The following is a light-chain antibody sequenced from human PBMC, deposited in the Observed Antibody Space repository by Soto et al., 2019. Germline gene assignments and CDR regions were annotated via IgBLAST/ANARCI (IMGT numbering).Light chain of an antibody. CDR3: QQSHTSPIA. J-gene: IGKJ5*01. V-gene: IGKV1-12*01. CDR1: RVISSW. CDR2: AAS. Sequence: DIQIPQSPPPLPPSVGDSVAITCGASRVISSWLAWYQQKPGKAPNLLIYAASNLQSGVPSRFSASGSGTDFTLTISILQPEDFATYSCQQSHTSPIAFGQGTRLE.